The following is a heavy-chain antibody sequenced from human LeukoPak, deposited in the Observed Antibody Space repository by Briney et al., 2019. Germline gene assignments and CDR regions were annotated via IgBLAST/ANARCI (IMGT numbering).Heavy chain of an antibody. Sequence: GESLKISCKGSGYSFNTYWIGWLRQMPGKGLECMGIIYPGDSEVRYSPSFQGQVTISADKSISTAYLQWSSLKASDSAMYYCARQVGHWLTHWGQGTLVTVSS. CDR2: IYPGDSEV. CDR3: ARQVGHWLTH. D-gene: IGHD6-19*01. CDR1: GYSFNTYW. J-gene: IGHJ4*02. V-gene: IGHV5-51*01.